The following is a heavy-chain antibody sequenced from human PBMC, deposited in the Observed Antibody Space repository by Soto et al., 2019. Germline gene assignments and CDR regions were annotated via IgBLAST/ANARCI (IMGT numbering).Heavy chain of an antibody. J-gene: IGHJ4*02. Sequence: GGSLRLSCAASGFTFSSYAMSWVRQAPGKGLEWVSAISGSGGSTYYADSVKGRFTISRDNSKNTLYLQMNSLRAEDTAVYYCAKDAGGFIAARHRRARGIDYWGQGTLVTVSS. V-gene: IGHV3-23*01. CDR2: ISGSGGST. CDR3: AKDAGGFIAARHRRARGIDY. D-gene: IGHD6-6*01. CDR1: GFTFSSYA.